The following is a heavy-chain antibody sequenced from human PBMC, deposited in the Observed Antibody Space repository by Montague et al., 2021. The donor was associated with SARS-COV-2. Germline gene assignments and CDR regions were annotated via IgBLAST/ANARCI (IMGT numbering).Heavy chain of an antibody. Sequence: VKPTQTLTLTCTLSGFSLSTSGMCVSWIRQPPGKALEWLARIDWDDDKYYSTSRKTRLTISKDTSKNQVVLTMTNMDPVDTATYYCARTTMITFGGVIVPFDYWGQGTLVTVSS. CDR3: ARTTMITFGGVIVPFDY. CDR1: GFSLSTSGMC. D-gene: IGHD3-16*02. CDR2: IDWDDDK. J-gene: IGHJ4*02. V-gene: IGHV2-70*11.